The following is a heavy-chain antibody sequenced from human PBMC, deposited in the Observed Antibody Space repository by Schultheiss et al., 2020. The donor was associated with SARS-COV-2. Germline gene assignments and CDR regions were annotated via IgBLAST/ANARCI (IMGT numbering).Heavy chain of an antibody. D-gene: IGHD1-26*01. CDR1: GFTFSSYS. CDR3: ARWSRPIDY. CDR2: ISYDGSNK. Sequence: GGSLRLSCAASGFTFSSYSMNWVRQSPGKGLEWVAVISYDGSNKFYADSVKGRFTISRDNSRNTLNLQMHSLRPEDTAVYYCARWSRPIDYWGQGTLVTVSS. J-gene: IGHJ4*02. V-gene: IGHV3-30*03.